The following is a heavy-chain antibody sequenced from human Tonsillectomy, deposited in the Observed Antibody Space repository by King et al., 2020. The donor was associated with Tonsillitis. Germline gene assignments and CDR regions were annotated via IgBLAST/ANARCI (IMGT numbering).Heavy chain of an antibody. V-gene: IGHV4-4*02. CDR2: IYHSGST. CDR3: AREGYSSSSPDAFDI. J-gene: IGHJ3*02. Sequence: QLQESGPGLVKPSGTLSLTCAVSGGSISSSNWWSWVRQPPGEGREGIGEIYHSGSTDYTPSLRSRVTISVDKSKNQFSLKLSSVTAADTAVYYCAREGYSSSSPDAFDIWGQGTMVTVSS. CDR1: GGSISSSNW. D-gene: IGHD6-6*01.